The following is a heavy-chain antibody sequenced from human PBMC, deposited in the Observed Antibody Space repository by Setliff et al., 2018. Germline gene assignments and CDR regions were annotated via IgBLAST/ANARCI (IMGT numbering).Heavy chain of an antibody. CDR1: GFTVSSNY. CDR2: ISYGSTYI. Sequence: GESLKISCAVSGFTVSSNYMSWVRQAPGKGLEWVSSISYGSTYIYQSDSVRGRFTISRDDAEKSLYLQMNSLRAEDTAVYYCARDPSYGSSLYYYMDVWGKGTTVTVS. D-gene: IGHD6-13*01. V-gene: IGHV3-21*01. J-gene: IGHJ6*03. CDR3: ARDPSYGSSLYYYMDV.